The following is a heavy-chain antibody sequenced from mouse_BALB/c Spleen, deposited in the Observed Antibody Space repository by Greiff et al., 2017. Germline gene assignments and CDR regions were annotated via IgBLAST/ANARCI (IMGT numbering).Heavy chain of an antibody. CDR1: GYTFTSYW. Sequence: QVQLQQSGAELVKPGASVKLSCKTSGYTFTSYWIQWVKQRPGQGLGWIGEIFPGTGTTYYNEKFKGKATLTIDTSSSTAYMQLSSLTSEDSAVYFCARRDRYAWFAYWGQGTLVTVSA. CDR2: IFPGTGTT. V-gene: IGHV1S132*01. D-gene: IGHD2-14*01. J-gene: IGHJ3*01. CDR3: ARRDRYAWFAY.